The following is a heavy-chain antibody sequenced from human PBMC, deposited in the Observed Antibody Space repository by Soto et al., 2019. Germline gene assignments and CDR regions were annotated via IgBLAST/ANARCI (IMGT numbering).Heavy chain of an antibody. J-gene: IGHJ5*02. V-gene: IGHV3-23*01. D-gene: IGHD1-7*01. CDR2: ISGSGGST. Sequence: EVQLLESGGGLVQPGGSLRLSCAASGFTFSSYAMSWVRQAPGKGLEWVSAISGSGGSTYYADSVKGRFTISRDNSKNTLYLRIKCQRAEDTAVYYCAKDENNWNYSGWFDPWGQGTLVTVSS. CDR3: AKDENNWNYSGWFDP. CDR1: GFTFSSYA.